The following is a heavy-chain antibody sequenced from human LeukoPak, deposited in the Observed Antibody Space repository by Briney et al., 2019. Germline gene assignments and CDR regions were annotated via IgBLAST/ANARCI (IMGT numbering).Heavy chain of an antibody. V-gene: IGHV3-23*01. Sequence: GGSLRLSCAASEFTFSRYTMNWVRQAPGKGLEWVSSISGSGDAIFYADSVKGRFTISRDNSKNTLYLQVNSLRAEDTAVYYCAKGGKWDVTPFDYWGQGTLVTVSS. CDR3: AKGGKWDVTPFDY. D-gene: IGHD1-26*01. CDR1: EFTFSRYT. J-gene: IGHJ4*02. CDR2: ISGSGDAI.